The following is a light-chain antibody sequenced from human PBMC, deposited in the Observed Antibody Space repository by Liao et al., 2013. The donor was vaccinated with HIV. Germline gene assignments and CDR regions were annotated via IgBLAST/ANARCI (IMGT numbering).Light chain of an antibody. J-gene: IGLJ3*02. CDR2: YDH. CDR3: QAWDSSTVV. Sequence: SYELTQPPSVSVSPGQTASIICSGDKLGDKYACWYQQKPGQAPVLVIYYDHDRPSRIPERFSGSNSGNTATLTISGTQAMDEADYYCQAWDSSTVVFGGGTKLTVL. CDR1: KLGDKY. V-gene: IGLV3-1*01.